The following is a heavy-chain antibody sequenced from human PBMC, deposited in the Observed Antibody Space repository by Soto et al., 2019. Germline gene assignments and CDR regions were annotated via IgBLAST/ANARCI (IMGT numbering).Heavy chain of an antibody. V-gene: IGHV4-31*03. J-gene: IGHJ3*02. D-gene: IGHD3-22*01. Sequence: SETLSLTCTVSGGSISSGGYYWSWIRQHPGKGLEWIGYIYYSGSTYYSPSLKIRVTISVDTSKNQFSLKLSSVTAADTAVYYCARERRYYDSSGYQRGRAFDIWGQGTMVTVSS. CDR2: IYYSGST. CDR3: ARERRYYDSSGYQRGRAFDI. CDR1: GGSISSGGYY.